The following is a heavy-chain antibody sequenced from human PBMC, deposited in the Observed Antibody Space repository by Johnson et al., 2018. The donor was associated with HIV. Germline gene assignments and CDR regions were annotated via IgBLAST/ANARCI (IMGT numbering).Heavy chain of an antibody. CDR3: AKDRGSYYDSSGYLGDAFDI. J-gene: IGHJ3*02. D-gene: IGHD3-22*01. V-gene: IGHV3-33*06. Sequence: DGGNKYYADSVKGRFTISRDNSKNTLYLQMNSLRAEDTAVYYCAKDRGSYYDSSGYLGDAFDIWGQGTMVTVSS. CDR2: DGGNK.